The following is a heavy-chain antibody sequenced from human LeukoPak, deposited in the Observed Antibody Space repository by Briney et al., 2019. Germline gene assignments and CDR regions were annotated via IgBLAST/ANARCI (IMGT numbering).Heavy chain of an antibody. Sequence: ASVKVSCKAFGYTFTSYYIHWVRQAPGQGLEWMGIINPSVGSTSFAQKLQGRVTMTTDTSTSTAYMELRSLRSDDTAVYYCARELIVGAYAGDYWGQGTLVTVSS. CDR1: GYTFTSYY. J-gene: IGHJ4*02. CDR2: INPSVGST. CDR3: ARELIVGAYAGDY. V-gene: IGHV1-46*01. D-gene: IGHD1-26*01.